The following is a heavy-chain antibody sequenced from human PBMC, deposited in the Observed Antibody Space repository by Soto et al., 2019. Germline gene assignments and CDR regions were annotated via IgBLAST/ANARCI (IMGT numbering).Heavy chain of an antibody. CDR2: INPNSGGT. D-gene: IGHD6-13*01. V-gene: IGHV1-2*04. CDR1: GYTFTGYY. J-gene: IGHJ6*02. Sequence: GTSVKVSCKASGYTFTGYYMHWVRQAPGQGLEWMGWINPNSGGTNYAQKFQGWVTMTRDTSISTAYMELSRLRSDDTAVYYCARGGNSSSWYYYYGMDVWGQGTTVTVSS. CDR3: ARGGNSSSWYYYYGMDV.